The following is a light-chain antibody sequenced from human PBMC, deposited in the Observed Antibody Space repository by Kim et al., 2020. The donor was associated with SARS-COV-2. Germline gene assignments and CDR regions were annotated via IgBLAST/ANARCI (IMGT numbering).Light chain of an antibody. CDR3: QQSHTTPLLT. V-gene: IGKV1-39*01. J-gene: IGKJ4*01. CDR1: QSIGTY. CDR2: AAS. Sequence: DIQMTQSPSSLAASVGDRVTIACRASQSIGTYLNWYQQKPGKAPKLLIYAASTLQSGVPSRFSGSGSGTDFTLTITSLQVEDFATYYCQQSHTTPLLTFGQGTKVDIK.